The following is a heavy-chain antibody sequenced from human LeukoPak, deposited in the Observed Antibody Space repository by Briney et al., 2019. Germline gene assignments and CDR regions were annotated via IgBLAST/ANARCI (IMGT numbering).Heavy chain of an antibody. Sequence: PGGSLRLSCAASEFTFSTYWMHWVRQAPGKGLVWVSHINPDGTTTNYADSVKGRFTISRDSSKNTVSLQMNSLRAEDTAVYYCAKIPKGGYFDSWGQGTLVTVSS. J-gene: IGHJ4*02. D-gene: IGHD2-2*01. CDR3: AKIPKGGYFDS. CDR1: EFTFSTYW. CDR2: INPDGTTT. V-gene: IGHV3-74*01.